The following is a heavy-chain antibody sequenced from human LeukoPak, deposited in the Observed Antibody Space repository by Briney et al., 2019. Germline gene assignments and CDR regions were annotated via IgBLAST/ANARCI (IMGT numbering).Heavy chain of an antibody. Sequence: PGGSLRLSCAASGFTFRNYAMHWVRQAPGKGLEWVAVISYDGSNKYYADSVKGRFTISRDNSKNPLYLQMNSLRAEDTAVYYCAREAEALDYWGQGTLVTVSS. CDR2: ISYDGSNK. J-gene: IGHJ4*02. V-gene: IGHV3-30-3*01. CDR1: GFTFRNYA. CDR3: AREAEALDY.